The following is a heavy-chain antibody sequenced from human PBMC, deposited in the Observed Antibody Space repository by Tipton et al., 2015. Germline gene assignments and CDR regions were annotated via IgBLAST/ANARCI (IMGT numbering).Heavy chain of an antibody. CDR1: GFTFNSYW. D-gene: IGHD1-1*01. Sequence: SLRLSCAASGFTFNSYWMNWVRQTPGKGLEWVANIKPDGSEKYSVDSVKGRFTISRDNAKSSVYLQMNSLRAEDTAVYYCASLSLATGGTYSGQGALFTVSS. CDR3: ASLSLATGGTY. V-gene: IGHV3-7*03. CDR2: IKPDGSEK. J-gene: IGHJ4*02.